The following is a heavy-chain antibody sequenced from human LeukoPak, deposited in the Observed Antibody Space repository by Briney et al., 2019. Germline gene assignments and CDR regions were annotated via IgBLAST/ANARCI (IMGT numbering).Heavy chain of an antibody. Sequence: GGPLRLSCAASGFTFSSYWMSWVRQAPGKGLEWVANIKQDGSEKNYVDSVKGRFTISRDNAKNSLLLQMDSLRAEDTAVYYCARDDGYGSGSLNPYYYYGMDVWGKGTTVTVSS. J-gene: IGHJ6*04. CDR1: GFTFSSYW. CDR3: ARDDGYGSGSLNPYYYYGMDV. D-gene: IGHD3-10*01. V-gene: IGHV3-7*03. CDR2: IKQDGSEK.